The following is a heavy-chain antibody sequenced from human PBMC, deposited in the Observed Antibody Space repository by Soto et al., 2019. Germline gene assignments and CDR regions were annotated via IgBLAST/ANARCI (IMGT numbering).Heavy chain of an antibody. J-gene: IGHJ4*02. Sequence: GGSLILSCAASGFTFSSYAMSWVRQAPGKGLEWVSAISGNGGSTYYADSVKGRFTISRDNSKNTLYLQMDSLRAEDTAVYYCAKEKLITMIVVVITDWGQGTLVTLSS. V-gene: IGHV3-23*01. CDR3: AKEKLITMIVVVITD. CDR1: GFTFSSYA. D-gene: IGHD3-22*01. CDR2: ISGNGGST.